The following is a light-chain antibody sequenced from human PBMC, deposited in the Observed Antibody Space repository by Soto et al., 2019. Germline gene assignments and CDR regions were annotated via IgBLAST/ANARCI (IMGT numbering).Light chain of an antibody. CDR1: SSDVGSHNL. Sequence: QSVLTQPASVSGSPGQSITISCTGTSSDVGSHNLVSWYQQHPGKAPKLMIYEVSKRPLGVSTRFSASKSGNTASLTISGLQAEDEADYYCCSYGGSRAVFGGGTQLTVL. J-gene: IGLJ7*01. V-gene: IGLV2-23*02. CDR3: CSYGGSRAV. CDR2: EVS.